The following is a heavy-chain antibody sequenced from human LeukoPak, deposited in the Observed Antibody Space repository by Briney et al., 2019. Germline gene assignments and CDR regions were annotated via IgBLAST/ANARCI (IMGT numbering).Heavy chain of an antibody. CDR2: IYHSGST. J-gene: IGHJ4*02. CDR3: AREDYGDDY. Sequence: SETLSLTCTVSGYSISSGYYWGWIRQPPGKGLEWIGSIYHSGSTAYNPSLKSRVTISVDTSKNQFSLKLSSVTAADTAVYYCAREDYGDDYWGQGTLVTVSS. V-gene: IGHV4-38-2*02. CDR1: GYSISSGYY. D-gene: IGHD4-17*01.